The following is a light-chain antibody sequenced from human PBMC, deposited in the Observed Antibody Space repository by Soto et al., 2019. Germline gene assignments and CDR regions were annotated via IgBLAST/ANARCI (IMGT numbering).Light chain of an antibody. CDR3: CSYAGSYTLV. V-gene: IGLV2-11*01. CDR1: SSDVGGYNY. Sequence: QSALTQPRSVSGSPGQSVTISCTGTSSDVGGYNYVSWYQQHPGKAPKLMIYDVSKRPSVVPDRFSGSKSGNTASLTISGLQAEDEADYYCCSYAGSYTLVFGGGTKLPVL. J-gene: IGLJ2*01. CDR2: DVS.